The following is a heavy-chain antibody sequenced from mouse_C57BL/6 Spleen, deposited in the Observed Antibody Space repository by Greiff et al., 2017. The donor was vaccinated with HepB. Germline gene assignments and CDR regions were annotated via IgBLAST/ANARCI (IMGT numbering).Heavy chain of an antibody. Sequence: VQLKESGTVLARPGASVKMSCKTSGYTFTSYWMHWVKQRPGQGLEWIGAIYPGNSDTSYNQKFKGKAKLTAVTSASTAYMELSSLTNEDSAVYYGTRSYGSSYERFAYWGQGTLVTVSA. CDR1: GYTFTSYW. CDR3: TRSYGSSYERFAY. CDR2: IYPGNSDT. V-gene: IGHV1-5*01. D-gene: IGHD1-1*01. J-gene: IGHJ3*01.